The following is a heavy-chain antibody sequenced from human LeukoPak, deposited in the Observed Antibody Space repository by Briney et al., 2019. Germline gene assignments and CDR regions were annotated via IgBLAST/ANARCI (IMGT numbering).Heavy chain of an antibody. V-gene: IGHV3-23*01. CDR1: GFTFSSYA. D-gene: IGHD2-2*01. CDR2: IRGSGGST. CDR3: AKGGLPAAMRYYYYMDV. J-gene: IGHJ6*03. Sequence: GGSLRLSCAASGFTFSSYAMSWVRQAPGKGLEWVSAIRGSGGSTYYADSVKGRFTISRDNSKNTLYLQMNSLRAEDTAVYYCAKGGLPAAMRYYYYMDVWGKGTTVTVSS.